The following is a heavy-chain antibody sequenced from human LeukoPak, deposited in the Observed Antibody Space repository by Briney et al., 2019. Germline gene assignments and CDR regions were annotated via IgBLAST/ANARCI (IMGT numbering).Heavy chain of an antibody. V-gene: IGHV4-59*08. CDR2: ISYSGST. D-gene: IGHD6-19*01. J-gene: IGHJ3*02. CDR3: ARASWTRIAVAGSGAFDI. Sequence: SETLSLTCTVSGGSISSYYWSWIRQPPGKGLEWIGYISYSGSTNYSPSLRSRVTISVDTSKNQFSLKLSSVTAADTAVYYCARASWTRIAVAGSGAFDIWGQGTMVTVSS. CDR1: GGSISSYY.